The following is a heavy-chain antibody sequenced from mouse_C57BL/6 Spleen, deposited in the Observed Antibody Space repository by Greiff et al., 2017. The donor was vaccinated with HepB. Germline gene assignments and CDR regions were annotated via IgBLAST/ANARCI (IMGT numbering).Heavy chain of an antibody. J-gene: IGHJ3*01. Sequence: QVQLQQSGAELVRPGSSVKLSCKASGYTFTSYWMHWVKQRPIQGLEWIGNIDPSDSETHYNQKFKDKATLTVDKSSSTAYMQLSSLASEDSAVYYCARRGTAGSSPWFAYWGQGTLVTVSA. CDR2: IDPSDSET. D-gene: IGHD1-1*01. CDR1: GYTFTSYW. V-gene: IGHV1-52*01. CDR3: ARRGTAGSSPWFAY.